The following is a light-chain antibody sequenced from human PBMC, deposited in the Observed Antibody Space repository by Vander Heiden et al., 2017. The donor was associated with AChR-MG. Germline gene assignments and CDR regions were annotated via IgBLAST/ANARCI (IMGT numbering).Light chain of an antibody. CDR2: LGS. V-gene: IGKV2-28*01. CDR1: QSLLHSNGYNY. CDR3: MQALQTPIT. Sequence: IVMTQSPLSLPVTPGEPASISCRSSQSLLHSNGYNYLDWYLQKPGQSPQLLIYLGSYRASGVPDEFSGSGSGTDFTLKISRVEAEDVGVYYCMQALQTPITFGQGTRLEIK. J-gene: IGKJ5*01.